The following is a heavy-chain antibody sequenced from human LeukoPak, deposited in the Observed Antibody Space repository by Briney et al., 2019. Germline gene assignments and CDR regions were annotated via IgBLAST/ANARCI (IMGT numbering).Heavy chain of an antibody. D-gene: IGHD1-26*01. J-gene: IGHJ6*03. V-gene: IGHV3-21*01. CDR2: ISSSSSYI. Sequence: GGSLRLSCAASGFTFSSYSMNWVRQAPGKGLEWVSSISSSSSYIHYADSVKGRFTISRDNAKKSVYLQMNSLRAEDTAVYYCARAYSERYGLGYYYMDVWGKGTTVTISS. CDR3: ARAYSERYGLGYYYMDV. CDR1: GFTFSSYS.